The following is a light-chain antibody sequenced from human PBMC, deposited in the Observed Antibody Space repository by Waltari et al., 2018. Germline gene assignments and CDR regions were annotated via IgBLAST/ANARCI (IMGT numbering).Light chain of an antibody. J-gene: IGKJ1*01. Sequence: EIVLTKSPEFQSVTPEEKVTITCRASQSIGSRLHWYQQKPNQSPKLLIKYASQSISGVPSRFSGSGSGTDFTLTINRLEAEDAAVYYCHQIASLPRTFGPGTKVEIK. CDR2: YAS. CDR1: QSIGSR. V-gene: IGKV6D-21*02. CDR3: HQIASLPRT.